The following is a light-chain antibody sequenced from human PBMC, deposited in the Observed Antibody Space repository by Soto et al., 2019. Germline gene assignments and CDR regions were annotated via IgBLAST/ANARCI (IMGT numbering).Light chain of an antibody. CDR3: QQYYSYPPT. J-gene: IGKJ1*01. CDR2: AAS. CDR1: QGISSY. Sequence: AIRMTQSPSSLSASTGDRVTITCRASQGISSYLAWYKQKPGKAPKLLIYAASTLQSGVPSRFSGSGSGTDFTLTISFLQSEDVATYYCQQYYSYPPTFGHGTKGEIK. V-gene: IGKV1-8*01.